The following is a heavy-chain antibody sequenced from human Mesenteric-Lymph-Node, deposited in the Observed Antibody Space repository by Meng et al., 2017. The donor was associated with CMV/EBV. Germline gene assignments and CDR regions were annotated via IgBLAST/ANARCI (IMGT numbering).Heavy chain of an antibody. J-gene: IGHJ3*02. V-gene: IGHV1-46*01. CDR3: AREVGPGVGATPVPAFDI. Sequence: ASVKVSCKASGYTFTTYHAHWVRQAPGQGLEWMGMINPSTSSTDYAQNFQGRVTMTRDTSTSTVYMGLSSLRSEDTAVYYCAREVGPGVGATPVPAFDIWGQGTVVTVSS. CDR2: INPSTSST. CDR1: GYTFTTYH. D-gene: IGHD1-26*01.